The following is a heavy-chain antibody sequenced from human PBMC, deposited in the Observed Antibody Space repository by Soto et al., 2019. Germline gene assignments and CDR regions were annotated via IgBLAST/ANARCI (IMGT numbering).Heavy chain of an antibody. CDR1: GGSFSGYY. Sequence: SETLSLTCAVYGGSFSGYYWSWIRQPPGKELEWIGEINHSGSTNYNPSLQSRVTISVDTSKNQFSLKLSSVTAADTAVYYCARVSYYDFWSGYYDYYYYLAVWGKGTTVTVSS. CDR3: ARVSYYDFWSGYYDYYYYLAV. CDR2: INHSGST. V-gene: IGHV4-34*01. J-gene: IGHJ6*03. D-gene: IGHD3-3*01.